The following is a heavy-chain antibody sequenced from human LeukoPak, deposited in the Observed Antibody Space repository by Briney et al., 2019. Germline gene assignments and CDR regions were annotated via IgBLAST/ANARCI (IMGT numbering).Heavy chain of an antibody. D-gene: IGHD1-20*01. CDR1: GCTFTGYY. Sequence: ASVKVSCKASGCTFTGYYMHWVRQAPGQGLEWMGRINPNSGGTNYAQKFQGRVTMTRDTSINTVYMELSRLRSDDTAVYYCARGRGVTDTQPWGQGTLVTVSS. CDR2: INPNSGGT. CDR3: ARGRGVTDTQP. J-gene: IGHJ5*02. V-gene: IGHV1-2*06.